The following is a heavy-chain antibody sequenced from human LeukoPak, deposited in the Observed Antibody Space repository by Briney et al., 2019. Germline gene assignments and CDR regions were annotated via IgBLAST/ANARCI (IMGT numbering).Heavy chain of an antibody. D-gene: IGHD1-26*01. Sequence: SETLSLTCAVYGGSFSGYYWSWIRQPPGKGLEWIGEINHSGSTNYNPSLKSRVTMSVDTSKNQFSLKLSSVTAADTAVYYCAREKGGSYFGDAFDIWGQGTMVTVSS. J-gene: IGHJ3*02. CDR3: AREKGGSYFGDAFDI. V-gene: IGHV4-34*01. CDR2: INHSGST. CDR1: GGSFSGYY.